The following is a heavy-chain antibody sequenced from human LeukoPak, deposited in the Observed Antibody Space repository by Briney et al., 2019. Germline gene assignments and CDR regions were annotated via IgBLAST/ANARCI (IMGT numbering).Heavy chain of an antibody. J-gene: IGHJ4*02. Sequence: GGSLRLSCAASGFTFSSYAMSWVRQAPGKGLEWVAVISYDGSNKYYADSVKGRFTISRDNSKNTLYLQMNSLRAEDTAVYYCARQWLFGYWGQGTLVTVSS. CDR2: ISYDGSNK. V-gene: IGHV3-30*03. D-gene: IGHD3-22*01. CDR3: ARQWLFGY. CDR1: GFTFSSYA.